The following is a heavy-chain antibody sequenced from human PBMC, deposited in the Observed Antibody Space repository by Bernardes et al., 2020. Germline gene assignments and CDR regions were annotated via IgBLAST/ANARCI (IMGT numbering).Heavy chain of an antibody. D-gene: IGHD6-19*01. CDR3: ARHDGAVAEKFDY. CDR2: IYYSGST. Sequence: SETLSLTCTVSGGSISSSSYYWGWIRQPPGKGLEWIGSIYYSGSTYYNPSLKSRVTISVDTSKNQFSLKLSSVTAADTAVYYCARHDGAVAEKFDYWGQGTLVTVSS. V-gene: IGHV4-39*01. J-gene: IGHJ4*02. CDR1: GGSISSSSYY.